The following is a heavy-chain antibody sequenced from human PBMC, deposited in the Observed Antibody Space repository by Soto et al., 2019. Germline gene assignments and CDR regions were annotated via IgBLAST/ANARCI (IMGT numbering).Heavy chain of an antibody. V-gene: IGHV5-10-1*01. CDR1: GYSFTSYW. D-gene: IGHD6-13*01. CDR3: ARSIAAAVWD. J-gene: IGHJ1*01. Sequence: RVESLKISCKGSGYSFTSYWISWVRQMPGKGLEWMGRIDPSDSYTNYSPSFQGHVTISADKSISTAYLQWSSLKASDTARYYCARSIAAAVWDWGQGTLVTVSS. CDR2: IDPSDSYT.